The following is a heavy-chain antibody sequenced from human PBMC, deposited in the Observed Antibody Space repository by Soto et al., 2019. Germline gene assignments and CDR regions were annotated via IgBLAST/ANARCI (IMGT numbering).Heavy chain of an antibody. CDR3: ARLGSPPRFNYYGMDV. Sequence: GESLKISCKGSGYSFTSYWISWVRQMPGKGLEWMGRIDPSDSYTNYSPSFQGHVTISADKSISTAYLQWSSLKASDTAMYYCARLGSPPRFNYYGMDVWGQGTTVTVSS. D-gene: IGHD6-13*01. V-gene: IGHV5-10-1*01. CDR2: IDPSDSYT. J-gene: IGHJ6*02. CDR1: GYSFTSYW.